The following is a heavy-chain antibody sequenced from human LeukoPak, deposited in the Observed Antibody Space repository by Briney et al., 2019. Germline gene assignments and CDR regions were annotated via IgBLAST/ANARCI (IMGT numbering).Heavy chain of an antibody. J-gene: IGHJ4*02. Sequence: SGGSLRLSCAASGFSFSSYAMSWVRQAPGKGLEWVSGISAGGATTYYADSVKGRFTMSRDNSKNTLYLQMNSLRAEDTAVYYCAKDLSSRTGSYYFDYWGQGTLVTVSS. CDR2: ISAGGATT. CDR3: AKDLSSRTGSYYFDY. V-gene: IGHV3-23*01. D-gene: IGHD6-6*01. CDR1: GFSFSSYA.